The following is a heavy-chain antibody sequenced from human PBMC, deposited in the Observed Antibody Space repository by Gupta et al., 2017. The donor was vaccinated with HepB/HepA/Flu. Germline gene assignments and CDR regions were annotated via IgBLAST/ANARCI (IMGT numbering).Heavy chain of an antibody. CDR1: GFTFRRYA. V-gene: IGHV3-30-3*01. CDR2: ISYDGSNK. CDR3: ARDGGPWGSGREAAY. Sequence: QVQLVESGGGVVQPGRSLRLSCAAPGFTFRRYAMHWVRQAPGKGLEWVAVISYDGSNKYYADSVKGRFTISRDNSKNTLYLQMNSLRAEDTAVYYCARDGGPWGSGREAAYWGQGTLVTVSS. J-gene: IGHJ4*02. D-gene: IGHD3-10*01.